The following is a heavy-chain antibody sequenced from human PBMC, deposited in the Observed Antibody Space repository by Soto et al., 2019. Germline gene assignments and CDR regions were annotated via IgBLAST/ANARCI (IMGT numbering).Heavy chain of an antibody. J-gene: IGHJ6*02. V-gene: IGHV1-69*01. CDR2: IIPIFGTA. CDR3: ASGRLLEWLPYYYYGMDV. D-gene: IGHD3-3*01. CDR1: GGTFSSYA. Sequence: QVQLVQSGAEVKKPGSSVKVSCKASGGTFSSYAISWVRQAPGQGLEWMGGIIPIFGTANSAQKFQGRVTITADESTSTAYMELSSLRSEDTAVYYCASGRLLEWLPYYYYGMDVWGQGTTVTVSS.